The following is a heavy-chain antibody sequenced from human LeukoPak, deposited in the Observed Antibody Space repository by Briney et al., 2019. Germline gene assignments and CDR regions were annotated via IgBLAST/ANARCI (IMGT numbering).Heavy chain of an antibody. V-gene: IGHV3-33*01. CDR3: ASHYYDSSGHLDY. J-gene: IGHJ4*02. Sequence: GGSLRLSCAASGFTFSSYGMHWVRQAPGKGLEWVAVIWYDGSNKYYADSVKGRFTISRDNSKNTLYLQMNSLRAEDTAVYYCASHYYDSSGHLDYWGQGTLVTVSS. CDR1: GFTFSSYG. D-gene: IGHD3-22*01. CDR2: IWYDGSNK.